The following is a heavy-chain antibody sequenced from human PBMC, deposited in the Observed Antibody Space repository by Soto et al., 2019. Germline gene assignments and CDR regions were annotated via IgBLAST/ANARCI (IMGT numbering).Heavy chain of an antibody. Sequence: SETLSLTCTVSGGSISSSSYYWGWVRQPPGKGLEWIGAISYGGPTYHNPSLRSRVTISVDTSKSQFSLDLTSVTAADTAVYYCARHRRETGTYAPRLDYYWGQGTLVTVSS. CDR3: ARHRRETGTYAPRLDYY. D-gene: IGHD1-1*01. J-gene: IGHJ4*02. CDR2: ISYGGPT. V-gene: IGHV4-39*01. CDR1: GGSISSSSYY.